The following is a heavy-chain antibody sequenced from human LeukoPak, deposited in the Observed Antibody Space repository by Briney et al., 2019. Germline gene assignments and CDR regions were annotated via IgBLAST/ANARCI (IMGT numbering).Heavy chain of an antibody. J-gene: IGHJ5*02. Sequence: KPSETLSLTCTVSGGSISSYYWSWIRQPAGKGLEWIGRIYTSGSTNYNPSLKSRVTMSVDTSKNQFSLKLSSVTAADTAVYYCARDPIVGATLGLFYPWGQGTLVTVSS. CDR2: IYTSGST. V-gene: IGHV4-4*07. D-gene: IGHD1-26*01. CDR3: ARDPIVGATLGLFYP. CDR1: GGSISSYY.